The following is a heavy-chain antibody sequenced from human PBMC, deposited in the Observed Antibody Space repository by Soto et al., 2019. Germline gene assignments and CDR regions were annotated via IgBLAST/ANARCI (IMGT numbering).Heavy chain of an antibody. Sequence: QVQLVESGGGVVQPGRSLRLSCAASGFTFSSYAMHWVRQAPGKGLEWVAVISCDGSNKYYADSVKGRFPISRDNSKNTLYLQMNSLSAEDTAVYYCASGGSELEYPFAIWGQGTMVTVSS. CDR3: ASGGSELEYPFAI. CDR2: ISCDGSNK. J-gene: IGHJ3*02. D-gene: IGHD1-7*01. CDR1: GFTFSSYA. V-gene: IGHV3-30-3*01.